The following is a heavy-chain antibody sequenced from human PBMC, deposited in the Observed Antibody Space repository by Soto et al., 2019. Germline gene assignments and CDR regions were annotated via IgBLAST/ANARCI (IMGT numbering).Heavy chain of an antibody. V-gene: IGHV4-31*03. J-gene: IGHJ6*02. Sequence: QVQLQESGPGLVKPSQTLSLTCTVSGGSISSGGYYWNWIRQHPGKGLEWIGYIYYSGTTYYNPSLMSRVTISVDTSKNQSSLKLSSVTDADTAVYRCVSTCVGTDGFNYYCMHVWGQGTTVTVSS. D-gene: IGHD1-1*01. CDR2: IYYSGTT. CDR3: VSTCVGTDGFNYYCMHV. CDR1: GGSISSGGYY.